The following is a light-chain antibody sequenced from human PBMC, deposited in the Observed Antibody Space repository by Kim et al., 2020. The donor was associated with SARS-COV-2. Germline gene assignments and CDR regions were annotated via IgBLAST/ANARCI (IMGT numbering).Light chain of an antibody. CDR2: AAS. J-gene: IGKJ2*01. CDR3: QQYYSYPYT. CDR1: QGISSY. Sequence: SASTGDRVTITCRASQGISSYLAWYQQKPGKAPKLLIYAASTLQSGVPSWFSGSGSGTDFTLTISCLQSEDFTTYDCQQYYSYPYTFGQGTKLEI. V-gene: IGKV1-8*01.